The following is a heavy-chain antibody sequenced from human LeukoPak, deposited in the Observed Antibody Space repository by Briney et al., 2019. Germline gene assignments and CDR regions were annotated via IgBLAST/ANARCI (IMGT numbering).Heavy chain of an antibody. J-gene: IGHJ3*01. CDR1: GVSFSTYY. CDR3: ARERGILRGQAFDL. Sequence: NPSETLSLTCTVSGVSFSTYYWTWLRQPPGKGLEWIGHIYSSGNTNYNPSLESRVTMSIDTSKHQFSPKLTSVSAAGAVVYCWARERGILRGQAFDLWGQGTMVTVSS. CDR2: IYSSGNT. D-gene: IGHD3-3*02. V-gene: IGHV4-4*07.